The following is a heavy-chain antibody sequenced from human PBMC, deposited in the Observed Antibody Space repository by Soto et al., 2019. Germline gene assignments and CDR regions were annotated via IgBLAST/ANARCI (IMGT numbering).Heavy chain of an antibody. Sequence: VQLVESGGGVVQPGRSLRLSCAASGFTFSSYEMNWVRQAPGKGLEWVSYISSSGSTIYYADSVKGRFTISRDNAKNSLYLQMNSLRAEDTAVYYCARDPITMVRGWGQGTLVTVSS. CDR1: GFTFSSYE. V-gene: IGHV3-48*03. CDR3: ARDPITMVRG. CDR2: ISSSGSTI. J-gene: IGHJ4*02. D-gene: IGHD3-10*01.